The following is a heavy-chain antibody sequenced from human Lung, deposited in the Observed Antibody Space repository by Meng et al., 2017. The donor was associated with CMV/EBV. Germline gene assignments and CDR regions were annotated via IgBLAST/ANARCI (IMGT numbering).Heavy chain of an antibody. CDR1: GYTFINHG. CDR3: ARDFVPFGATAVYYGMDV. V-gene: IGHV1-18*01. CDR2: ISTYSGNT. Sequence: SAXVSXXASGYTFINHGFSWVRQAPGQGLEWMGWISTYSGNTNYAQKFQGRVTMSTDTSTNNAYMVLRSLRSDDTAVYYCARDFVPFGATAVYYGMDVWGQETXVNVYS. J-gene: IGHJ6*02. D-gene: IGHD6-13*01.